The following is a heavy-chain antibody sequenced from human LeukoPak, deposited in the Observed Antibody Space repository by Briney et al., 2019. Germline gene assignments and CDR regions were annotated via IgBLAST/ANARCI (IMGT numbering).Heavy chain of an antibody. CDR3: ARGRRGYSGYDFDY. J-gene: IGHJ4*02. CDR1: GYTFTSYD. Sequence: ASVKVSCKASGYTFTSYDINWVQQATGQGLEWMGWMNPNSGNTGYAQKFQGRVTMTRNTSISTAYMELSSLRSEDTAVYYCARGRRGYSGYDFDYWGQGTLVTVSS. D-gene: IGHD5-12*01. CDR2: MNPNSGNT. V-gene: IGHV1-8*01.